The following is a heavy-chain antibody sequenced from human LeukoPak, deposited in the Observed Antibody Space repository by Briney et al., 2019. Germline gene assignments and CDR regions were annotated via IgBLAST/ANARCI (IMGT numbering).Heavy chain of an antibody. CDR1: GGCFSGYY. V-gene: IGHV4-34*12. D-gene: IGHD1-26*01. CDR2: IVHSGNT. Sequence: SETLSLTCAVYGGCFSGYYWSWIRQPPGKGLEWIGEIVHSGNTKYNPSLKSRVTISVDTSKNQFSLNLTSVTAADTAIYYCARDGAATFSDYWGQGALVTVSS. J-gene: IGHJ4*02. CDR3: ARDGAATFSDY.